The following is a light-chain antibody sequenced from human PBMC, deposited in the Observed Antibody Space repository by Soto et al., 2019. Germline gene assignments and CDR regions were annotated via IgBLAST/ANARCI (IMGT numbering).Light chain of an antibody. CDR1: QSVSSTY. V-gene: IGKV3-20*01. CDR3: QQYGSSPPT. J-gene: IGKJ1*01. CDR2: GAS. Sequence: EIVMTQSPATLFVSPGDRATLSCRTSQSVSSTYLAWYQQKPGQGPRLLIYGASSRATGTPDRFSGSGSGTDFTLTINRLEPEDFALYYCQQYGSSPPTFGQGTKVDIK.